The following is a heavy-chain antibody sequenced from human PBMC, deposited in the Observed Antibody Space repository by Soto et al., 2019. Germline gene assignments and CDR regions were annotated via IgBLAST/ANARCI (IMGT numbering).Heavy chain of an antibody. CDR3: ATEGVSCTPTSCSIDS. CDR1: RFSFSSYE. J-gene: IGHJ4*02. CDR2: VSLTGDRT. V-gene: IGHV3-23*01. D-gene: IGHD2-2*01. Sequence: SGGSLRLSCVASRFSFSSYEMSWVRQAAGKGLEWVSRVSLTGDRTIYADSVKGRFTVSRDNFKNTLYLEMDSLRPDDTAIYYCATEGVSCTPTSCSIDSWGRGTPVTVSS.